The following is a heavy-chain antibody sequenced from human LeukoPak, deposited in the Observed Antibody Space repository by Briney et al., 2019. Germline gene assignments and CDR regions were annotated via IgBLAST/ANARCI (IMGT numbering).Heavy chain of an antibody. CDR2: IYHSGST. D-gene: IGHD2-15*01. CDR1: GYSISSGYY. CDR3: ARQGRSDYFDY. Sequence: PSETLSLTCTVSGYSISSGYYWGWIRQPPGKGLEWIGSIYHSGSTYYNPSLKSRVTISVDTSKNQFSLKLSSVTAADTAVYYCARQGRSDYFDYWGQGTLDTVSS. V-gene: IGHV4-38-2*02. J-gene: IGHJ4*02.